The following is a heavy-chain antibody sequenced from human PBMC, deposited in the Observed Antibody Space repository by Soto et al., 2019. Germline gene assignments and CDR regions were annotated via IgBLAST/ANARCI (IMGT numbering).Heavy chain of an antibody. D-gene: IGHD2-15*01. J-gene: IGHJ4*02. CDR2: IWYDGSNK. V-gene: IGHV3-33*01. CDR1: GFAFSTYG. Sequence: QVQLVESGGGVVQPGRSLRLSCAASGFAFSTYGMHWVRQTPGKGLEWVALIWYDGSNKYYADSVKGRFAISIDNSKNARYLHMHSLRAEATAVHLCARSPPGVAGRYCFDFWGQGPLVTVSS. CDR3: ARSPPGVAGRYCFDF.